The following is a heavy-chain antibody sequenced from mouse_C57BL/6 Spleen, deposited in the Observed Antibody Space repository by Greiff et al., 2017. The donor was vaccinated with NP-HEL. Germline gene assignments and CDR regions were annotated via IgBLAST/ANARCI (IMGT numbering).Heavy chain of an antibody. CDR3: ARGRGITTVRYFDV. J-gene: IGHJ1*03. CDR2: IDPSDSET. Sequence: VQLQQPGAELVRPGSSVKLSCKASGYTFTSYWMHWVKQRPIQGLEWIGNIDPSDSETHYNQKFKDKATLTVDKSSSTAYMQLSSLTSEDSAVYYCARGRGITTVRYFDVWGTGTTVTVSS. D-gene: IGHD1-1*01. CDR1: GYTFTSYW. V-gene: IGHV1-52*01.